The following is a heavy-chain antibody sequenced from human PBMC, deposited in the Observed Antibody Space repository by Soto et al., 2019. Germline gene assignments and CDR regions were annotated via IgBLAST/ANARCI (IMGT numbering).Heavy chain of an antibody. J-gene: IGHJ3*02. Sequence: GGSLRLSCAASGFTFSSYAMSWVRQAPGKGLEWVSAISGSGGSTSYADSVKGRFTISRDNSKNTLYLQMNSLRAEDTAVYYCAKDWQYCSGGSCYSRENDAFDIWGQGTMVTVSS. CDR2: ISGSGGST. CDR1: GFTFSSYA. CDR3: AKDWQYCSGGSCYSRENDAFDI. D-gene: IGHD2-15*01. V-gene: IGHV3-23*01.